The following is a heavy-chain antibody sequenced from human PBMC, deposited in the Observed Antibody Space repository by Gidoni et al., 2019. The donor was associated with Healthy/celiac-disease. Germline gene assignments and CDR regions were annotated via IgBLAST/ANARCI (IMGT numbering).Heavy chain of an antibody. V-gene: IGHV3-15*01. Sequence: GFTFSNAWMSWVRQSPGKGLEWVGRIKSKTDGGTTDYAAPVKGRFTISRDDSKNTLYLQMTSLKTEDTAVYYCTTDLGHYYDSSGYYSVGYWGQGTLVTVSS. CDR1: GFTFSNAW. J-gene: IGHJ4*02. CDR2: IKSKTDGGTT. CDR3: TTDLGHYYDSSGYYSVGY. D-gene: IGHD3-22*01.